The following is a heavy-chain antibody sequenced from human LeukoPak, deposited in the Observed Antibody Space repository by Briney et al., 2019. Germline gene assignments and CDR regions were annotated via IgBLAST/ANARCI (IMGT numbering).Heavy chain of an antibody. CDR1: GYTFTSYG. CDR2: ISAYNGNT. V-gene: IGHV1-18*01. D-gene: IGHD3-22*01. J-gene: IGHJ3*02. CDR3: ARDVSMIVVIESEDAFDI. Sequence: ASVKVSCKASGYTFTSYGISWVRQAPGQGLEWMGWISAYNGNTNYAQKLQGRVTMTTDTSTSTAYMELRSLRSDDTAVYYCARDVSMIVVIESEDAFDIWGQGTMVTVSS.